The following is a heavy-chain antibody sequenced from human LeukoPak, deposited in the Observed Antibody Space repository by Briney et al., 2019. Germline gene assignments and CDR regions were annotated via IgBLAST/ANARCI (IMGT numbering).Heavy chain of an antibody. CDR3: ARGAIFGVVTRFDP. CDR1: GGSISSGGYY. D-gene: IGHD3-3*01. Sequence: SETLSLTCTVSGGSISSGGYYWSWIRQPPGKGLEWIGYIYHSGSTYYNPSLKSRVTISVDRSKNQFSLKLSSVTAADTAVYYCARGAIFGVVTRFDPWGQGTLVTVSS. V-gene: IGHV4-30-2*01. J-gene: IGHJ5*02. CDR2: IYHSGST.